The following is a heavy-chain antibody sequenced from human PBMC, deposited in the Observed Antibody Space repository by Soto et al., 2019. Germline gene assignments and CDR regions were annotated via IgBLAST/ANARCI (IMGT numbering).Heavy chain of an antibody. Sequence: SETLSLTCAVYGGSFSGYYWSWIRQPPGKGLEWIGEINHSGSTNYNPSLKSRVTISVDTSKNQFSLKLSSVTAADTAVYYCARTPLGNWFDPWGQGTLVTVYS. D-gene: IGHD3-16*01. V-gene: IGHV4-34*01. J-gene: IGHJ5*02. CDR2: INHSGST. CDR1: GGSFSGYY. CDR3: ARTPLGNWFDP.